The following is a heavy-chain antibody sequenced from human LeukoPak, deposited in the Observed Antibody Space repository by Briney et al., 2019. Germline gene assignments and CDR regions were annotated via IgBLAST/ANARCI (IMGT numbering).Heavy chain of an antibody. CDR3: ARDWGHYSGSYYVY. Sequence: GGSLRLSCAASGFTFSRYAMHWVRQAPGKGLEWVAVISYDGSNKYYADSVKGRFTISRDNSKNTLYLQMNSLRAEDTAVYYCARDWGHYSGSYYVYWGQGTLVTVSS. CDR1: GFTFSRYA. CDR2: ISYDGSNK. J-gene: IGHJ4*02. D-gene: IGHD1-26*01. V-gene: IGHV3-30*04.